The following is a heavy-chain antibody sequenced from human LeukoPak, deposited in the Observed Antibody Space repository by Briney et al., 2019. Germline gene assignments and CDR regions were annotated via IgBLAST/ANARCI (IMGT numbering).Heavy chain of an antibody. J-gene: IGHJ4*02. CDR3: ARRFDS. Sequence: GGSLRLSCAASGFTFSTYSMNWVRQAPGKGLEWVSYITGSSSTIYYADSVKGRFTISSDNAKNSLYLQMNSLRAEDTAVYYCARRFDSWGQGTLVSVSS. CDR1: GFTFSTYS. CDR2: ITGSSSTI. V-gene: IGHV3-48*01.